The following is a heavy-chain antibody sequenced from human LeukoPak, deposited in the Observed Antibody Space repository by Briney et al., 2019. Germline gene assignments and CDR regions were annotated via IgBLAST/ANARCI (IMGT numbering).Heavy chain of an antibody. V-gene: IGHV3-23*01. Sequence: GGSLRLSCAASGLTFNNYAISWVRQPPRKRREWVSAISNSGDSTYYPASVRGRFTISRHNSKNTLYLQMSSLRPEDTAVYYCAKPQYYHGSVPPEDYWGQGALVTISS. D-gene: IGHD3-10*01. J-gene: IGHJ4*02. CDR1: GLTFNNYA. CDR2: ISNSGDST. CDR3: AKPQYYHGSVPPEDY.